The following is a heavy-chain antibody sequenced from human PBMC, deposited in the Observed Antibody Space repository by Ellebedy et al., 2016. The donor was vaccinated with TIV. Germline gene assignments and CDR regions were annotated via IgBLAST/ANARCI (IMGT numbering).Heavy chain of an antibody. CDR2: IYYSGST. J-gene: IGHJ6*03. CDR1: GGSISSSSYY. D-gene: IGHD2/OR15-2a*01. CDR3: ARDETTANYYYYYYMDV. V-gene: IGHV4-39*07. Sequence: SETLSLXXTVSGGSISSSSYYWGWIRQPPGKGLEWIGSIYYSGSTYYNPSLKSRVTMSVDTSKNQFSLKLSSVTAADTAVYYCARDETTANYYYYYYMDVWGKGTTVTVSS.